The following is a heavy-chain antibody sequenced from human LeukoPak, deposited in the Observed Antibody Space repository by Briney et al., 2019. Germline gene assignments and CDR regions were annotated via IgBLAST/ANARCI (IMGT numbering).Heavy chain of an antibody. Sequence: PGASLKISCKGSGYSFTSYWIGWVSQMPGKGLVWMGSIYTGDSDTRYSPSFQGKVTISTAKSISTAYLQWSSLKASDTAMYYCARRLRWELPYYFDYWGQGTLVTVSS. CDR3: ARRLRWELPYYFDY. D-gene: IGHD2-15*01. CDR2: IYTGDSDT. CDR1: GYSFTSYW. J-gene: IGHJ4*02. V-gene: IGHV5-51*01.